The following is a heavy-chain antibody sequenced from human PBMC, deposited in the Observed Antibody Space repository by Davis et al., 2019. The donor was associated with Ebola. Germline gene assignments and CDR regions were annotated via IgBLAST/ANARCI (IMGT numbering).Heavy chain of an antibody. CDR1: GFTFSSNS. D-gene: IGHD2-2*02. J-gene: IGHJ4*02. CDR3: AKGRTIPLALDF. Sequence: GGSLRLSCAASGFTFSSNSMSWVRQAPGKGLEWVSFISSSSNYIYYADSVKGRFTISRDNAKNSLYLQMNSLRGEDTASYYCAKGRTIPLALDFWGRGTLVTVSS. V-gene: IGHV3-21*04. CDR2: ISSSSNYI.